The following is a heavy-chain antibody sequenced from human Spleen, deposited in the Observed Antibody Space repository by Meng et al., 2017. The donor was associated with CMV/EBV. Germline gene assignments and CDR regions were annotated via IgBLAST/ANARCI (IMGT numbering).Heavy chain of an antibody. CDR2: INPSGGST. D-gene: IGHD3-3*01. Sequence: YTFTSYYMHWVRQAPGQGLEWMGIINPSGGSTSYAQKFQGRVTMTRDTSTSTVYMELSSLRSEDTAVYYCAREGTILGVVAWYFDYWGQGTLVTVSS. J-gene: IGHJ4*02. CDR3: AREGTILGVVAWYFDY. V-gene: IGHV1-46*01. CDR1: YTFTSYY.